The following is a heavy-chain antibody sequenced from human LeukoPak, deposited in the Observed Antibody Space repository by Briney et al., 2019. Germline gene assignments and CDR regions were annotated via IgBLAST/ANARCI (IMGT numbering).Heavy chain of an antibody. V-gene: IGHV3-21*01. CDR2: ISSSSSYI. J-gene: IGHJ4*02. CDR1: TFTVKHYN. CDR3: ARELDGSGSFLDY. Sequence: SSAASTFTVKHYNMIRLRQAPGKGLKGVSYISSSSSYICYEESVKGRFANSRDNAKNSLYLQMNNLRADDTAVSYCARELDGSGSFLDYWGQGTLVTVSS. D-gene: IGHD3-10*01.